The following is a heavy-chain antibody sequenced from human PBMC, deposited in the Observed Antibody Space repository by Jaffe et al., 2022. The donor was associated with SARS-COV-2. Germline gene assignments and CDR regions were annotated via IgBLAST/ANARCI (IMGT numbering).Heavy chain of an antibody. Sequence: EVQLVESGGGLVKPGGSLRLSCAASGFTFSSYSMNWVRQAPGKGLEWVSSISSSSSYIYYADSVKGRFTISRDNAKNSLYLQMNSLRAEDTAVYYCARVWSYYDSSGYYYVGAFDIWGQGTMVTVSS. V-gene: IGHV3-21*01. CDR2: ISSSSSYI. CDR3: ARVWSYYDSSGYYYVGAFDI. D-gene: IGHD3-22*01. J-gene: IGHJ3*02. CDR1: GFTFSSYS.